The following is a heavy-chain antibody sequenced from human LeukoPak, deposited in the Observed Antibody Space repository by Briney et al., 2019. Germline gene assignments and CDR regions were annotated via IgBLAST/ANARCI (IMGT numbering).Heavy chain of an antibody. J-gene: IGHJ4*02. Sequence: SETLSLTCTVSGGSISSYYWSWIRQPPGKGLEWIGYIYYSGSTNYNPSLKSRVTISVDTSKNQFSLQLNSVTPEDTAVYYCARGYSSGIDYWGQGTLVTVSS. CDR2: IYYSGST. CDR1: GGSISSYY. D-gene: IGHD6-19*01. V-gene: IGHV4-59*12. CDR3: ARGYSSGIDY.